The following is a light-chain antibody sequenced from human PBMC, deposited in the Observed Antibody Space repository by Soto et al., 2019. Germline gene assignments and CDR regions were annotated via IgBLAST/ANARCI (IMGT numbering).Light chain of an antibody. CDR3: QQYGSSPPWT. V-gene: IGKV3-20*01. CDR1: QSVSSNY. CDR2: SAS. J-gene: IGKJ1*01. Sequence: ESVLTQSPGTLSLSPGERATLSCRASQSVSSNYLAWYQQKPGQAPRLLIYSASSRATGIPDRFSGSGSGTDFTLTISRLEPEDLAVYYCQQYGSSPPWTFGQGTKVEIK.